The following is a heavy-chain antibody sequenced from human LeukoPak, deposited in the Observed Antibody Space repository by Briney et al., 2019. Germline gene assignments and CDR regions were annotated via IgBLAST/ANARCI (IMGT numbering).Heavy chain of an antibody. J-gene: IGHJ4*02. CDR1: GFTFSSYG. Sequence: PGGSLRLSCAASGFTFSSYGMHWVRQAPGKGLEWVAVIWYDGSNKYSADSVKGLFTISRDNSKNTLYLQMNSLRPEDTAVYYCAKDGGYCSCGSCYSGVFVHYWGQGTLVTVSS. D-gene: IGHD2-15*01. CDR2: IWYDGSNK. V-gene: IGHV3-33*06. CDR3: AKDGGYCSCGSCYSGVFVHY.